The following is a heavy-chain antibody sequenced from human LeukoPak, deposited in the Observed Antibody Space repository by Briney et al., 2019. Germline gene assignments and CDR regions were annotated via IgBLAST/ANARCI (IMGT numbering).Heavy chain of an antibody. V-gene: IGHV3-23*01. Sequence: GGSLRLSCAASGFTFSSYAMSWVRQAPGKGLEWVSGISGSGDNTYYADSVKGRFTISRDNSKNTLYVQVNSLGTEDTALYYCARGPPSDYWGQGTLVTVSS. CDR2: ISGSGDNT. J-gene: IGHJ4*02. CDR3: ARGPPSDY. CDR1: GFTFSSYA.